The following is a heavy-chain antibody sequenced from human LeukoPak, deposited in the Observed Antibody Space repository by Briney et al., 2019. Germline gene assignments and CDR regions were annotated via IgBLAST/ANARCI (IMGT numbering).Heavy chain of an antibody. D-gene: IGHD2-15*01. V-gene: IGHV3-74*01. Sequence: GGSLRLSCAASGFTFSSYWMHWVRQAPGEGLVWVSHINGDGSRTSYADSVKGRFTISRDNAKNTLYLQMNGLRDEDTAMYYCARDRGYCIDCWGQGTLVTVSS. CDR2: INGDGSRT. CDR3: ARDRGYCIDC. J-gene: IGHJ4*02. CDR1: GFTFSSYW.